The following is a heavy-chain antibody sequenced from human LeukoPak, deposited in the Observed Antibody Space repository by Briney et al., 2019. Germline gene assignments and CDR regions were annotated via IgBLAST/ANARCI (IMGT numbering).Heavy chain of an antibody. CDR3: ARDRGYSSGWYGFDYYYYYMDV. J-gene: IGHJ6*03. D-gene: IGHD6-19*01. CDR1: GGSIRSTTYY. V-gene: IGHV4-39*07. CDR2: IYYSGNT. Sequence: SETLSLTCSVSGGSIRSTTYYWGWIRQPPGKRLVWIASIYYSGNTYYSPSLMSRVTISVDTSKNQFSLNLRSVTAADTAVYYCARDRGYSSGWYGFDYYYYYMDVWGKGTTVTVSS.